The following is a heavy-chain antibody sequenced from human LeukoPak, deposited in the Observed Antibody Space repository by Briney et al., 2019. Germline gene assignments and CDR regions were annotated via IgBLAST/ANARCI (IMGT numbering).Heavy chain of an antibody. D-gene: IGHD2-8*01. J-gene: IGHJ4*02. CDR2: VNPNSGDT. Sequence: ASLKVSCKASGYTFTDYYMHWVRQAPGQGLEWMGWVNPNSGDTNYAQKFQGRVTMTRDTSISTAYMELSRLRSDDTAVYYCARWGGHCTSGLCYYFDCWGQGTLVTVSS. CDR1: GYTFTDYY. V-gene: IGHV1-2*02. CDR3: ARWGGHCTSGLCYYFDC.